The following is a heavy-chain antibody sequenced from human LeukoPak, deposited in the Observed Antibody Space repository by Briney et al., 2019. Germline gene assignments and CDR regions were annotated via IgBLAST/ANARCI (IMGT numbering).Heavy chain of an antibody. CDR2: INKKGGT. V-gene: IGHV4-30-4*01. CDR3: AREHKSYGDYPYYFDS. D-gene: IGHD4-17*01. Sequence: SQTLSLTCTVSSDSISSGDFYWSWIRQPAGKGLEFIGYINKKGGTFYNPPLKSRVSISIDTSKNQFSLKLTSVTAADTAVYFCAREHKSYGDYPYYFDSWGQGTLVTVSS. CDR1: SDSISSGDFY. J-gene: IGHJ4*02.